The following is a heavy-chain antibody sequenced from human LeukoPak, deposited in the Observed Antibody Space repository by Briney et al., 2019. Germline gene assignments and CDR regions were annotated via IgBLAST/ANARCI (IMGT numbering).Heavy chain of an antibody. Sequence: SETLSLTCAVYGGSFSGYYWSWIRQPPGKGLEWIGEINHSGNNNYNPSLKSRVTISVDTSNNQFSLKVTSMTAADTAVYYCARGPYRYGYFYAMDVWGQGTTVTVSS. D-gene: IGHD5-18*01. J-gene: IGHJ6*02. CDR2: INHSGNN. CDR3: ARGPYRYGYFYAMDV. V-gene: IGHV4-34*01. CDR1: GGSFSGYY.